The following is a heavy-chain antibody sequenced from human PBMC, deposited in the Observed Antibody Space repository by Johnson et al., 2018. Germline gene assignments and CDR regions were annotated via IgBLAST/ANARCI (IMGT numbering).Heavy chain of an antibody. Sequence: VQLVESGGGVVQXGRSLRLXCAASGFTFSSYGMHWVRQAPGKGLEWVAVIWYAGSNKYYADSVKGRFTISRDNSKNTLYLQMNSLRAEDTAVYYWARGSSYGYGGQVDYWGQGTLVTVSS. D-gene: IGHD5-18*01. CDR2: IWYAGSNK. J-gene: IGHJ4*02. V-gene: IGHV3-33*01. CDR1: GFTFSSYG. CDR3: ARGSSYGYGGQVDY.